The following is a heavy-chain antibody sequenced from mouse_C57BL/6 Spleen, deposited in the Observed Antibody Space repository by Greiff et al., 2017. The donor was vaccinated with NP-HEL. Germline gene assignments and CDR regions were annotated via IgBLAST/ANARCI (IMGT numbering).Heavy chain of an antibody. CDR1: GYTFTSYW. CDR2: IYPGSGST. J-gene: IGHJ3*01. Sequence: QVQLQQPGAELVKPGASVKMSCKASGYTFTSYWITWVKQRPGQGLEWIGDIYPGSGSTHYNEKFKSKDTLTVDTSSSTAYMQLSSLTSEDSAVYYCARGRDGNFFAYWGQGALVTVSA. V-gene: IGHV1-55*01. D-gene: IGHD2-1*01. CDR3: ARGRDGNFFAY.